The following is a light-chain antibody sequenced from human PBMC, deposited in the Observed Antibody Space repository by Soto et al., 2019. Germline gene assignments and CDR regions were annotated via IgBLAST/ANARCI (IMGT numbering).Light chain of an antibody. Sequence: EIVLTQSPATLSLSPGEGATLSCRASQNVSRFLAWYQRRPGQAPRLLIYDASNRASGIPARFTGSGSGTEFTLTISSLQSEDFAVFYCQQYGNSPITFGQGTRLEIK. CDR2: DAS. V-gene: IGKV3-11*01. CDR3: QQYGNSPIT. CDR1: QNVSRF. J-gene: IGKJ5*01.